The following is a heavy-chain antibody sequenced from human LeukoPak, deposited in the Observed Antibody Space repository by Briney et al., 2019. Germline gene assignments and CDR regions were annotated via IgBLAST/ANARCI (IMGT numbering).Heavy chain of an antibody. Sequence: GASVKVSCKASGYTFTGYYMHWVRQAPGQGPEWMGWINPNSGGTNYAQKFQGRVTMTRDTSISTAYMELSRLRSDDTAVYYCARDPYYYDSSGYYYGIDYWGQGTLVTVSS. D-gene: IGHD3-22*01. J-gene: IGHJ4*02. V-gene: IGHV1-2*02. CDR3: ARDPYYYDSSGYYYGIDY. CDR2: INPNSGGT. CDR1: GYTFTGYY.